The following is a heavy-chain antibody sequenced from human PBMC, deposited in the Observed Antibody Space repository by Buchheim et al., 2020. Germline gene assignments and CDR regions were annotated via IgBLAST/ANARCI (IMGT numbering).Heavy chain of an antibody. D-gene: IGHD4-17*01. CDR2: INDDGSEQ. J-gene: IGHJ4*02. CDR1: GFTFSNYW. CDR3: ARLRRDSGDYARYFDY. Sequence: EVQLVESGGGLVQPGGSLRLSCSASGFTFSNYWMTWVRQAPGKGLEWVANINDDGSEQFFVESVKGRIAPSRDHLKKSLYLEIKNVGAEDTAMYFCARLRRDSGDYARYFDYWGRG. V-gene: IGHV3-7*01.